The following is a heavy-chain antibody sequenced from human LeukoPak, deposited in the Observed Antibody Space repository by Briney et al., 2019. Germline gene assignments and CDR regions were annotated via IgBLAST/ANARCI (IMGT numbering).Heavy chain of an antibody. D-gene: IGHD3-10*01. V-gene: IGHV4-39*07. CDR3: ARDEAYYYGSGTQTTYNWFDP. CDR2: INHSGST. CDR1: GGSISSSTFY. J-gene: IGHJ5*02. Sequence: SETLSLTCTVSGGSISSSTFYWGWLRQPPGKGLEWIGEINHSGSTNYNPSLKSRVTMSVDTSQNQFSLKLSSVTAADTAVYYCARDEAYYYGSGTQTTYNWFDPWGQGTLVTVSS.